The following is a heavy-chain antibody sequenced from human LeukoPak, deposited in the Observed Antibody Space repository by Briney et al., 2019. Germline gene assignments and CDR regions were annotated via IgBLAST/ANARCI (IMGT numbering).Heavy chain of an antibody. D-gene: IGHD3-10*01. Sequence: HLQTLSLTCAISGDSVSSNSAAWNWIRQSPSRGLEWLGRTYYRSKWYNDYAVSVKSRITINPDTSKNQFSLKLSSVTAADTAVYYCARSYYYGSGSYGMDVWGQGTTVTVSS. CDR3: ARSYYYGSGSYGMDV. CDR1: GDSVSSNSAA. J-gene: IGHJ6*02. CDR2: TYYRSKWYN. V-gene: IGHV6-1*01.